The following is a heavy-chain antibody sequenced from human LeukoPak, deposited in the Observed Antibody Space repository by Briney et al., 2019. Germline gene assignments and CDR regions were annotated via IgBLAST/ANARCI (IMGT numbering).Heavy chain of an antibody. CDR3: ARDKQVGATTGSWFDP. D-gene: IGHD1-26*01. CDR2: ISSSSSYI. CDR1: GFTFSSYS. V-gene: IGHV3-21*01. Sequence: PGGSLRLSCAASGFTFSSYSMNWVRQAPGKGLEWVSSISSSSSYIYYADSVKGRFTISRDNAKSSLYLQMNSLRAEDTALYHCARDKQVGATTGSWFDPWGQGTLVTVSS. J-gene: IGHJ5*02.